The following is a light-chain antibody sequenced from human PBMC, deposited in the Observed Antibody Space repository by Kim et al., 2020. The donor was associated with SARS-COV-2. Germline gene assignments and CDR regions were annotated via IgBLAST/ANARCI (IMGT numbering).Light chain of an antibody. CDR2: GAS. CDR1: QSVSSSY. J-gene: IGKJ1*01. V-gene: IGKV3-20*01. CDR3: QQYGSSPPWT. Sequence: PGERATLPCRASQSVSSSYLARYPQKPGQAPRLLVYGASSRATGIPDRFSGSGSGTDFTLTISRLEPEDFALYYCQQYGSSPPWTFGQGTKVDIK.